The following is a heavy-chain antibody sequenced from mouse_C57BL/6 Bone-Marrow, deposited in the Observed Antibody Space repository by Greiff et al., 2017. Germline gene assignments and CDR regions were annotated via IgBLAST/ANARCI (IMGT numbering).Heavy chain of an antibody. J-gene: IGHJ2*01. CDR2: ISDGGSYT. D-gene: IGHD2-1*01. Sequence: EVKLVESGGGLVKPGGSLKLSCAASGFTFSSYAMSLVRQTPEKRLEWVATISDGGSYTYYPDNVKGRFTFSRDNAKNNLYLQMSHLKSEDTAMYYCARALLCYGNYDYFDCWGQGTTLTVSS. CDR3: ARALLCYGNYDYFDC. V-gene: IGHV5-4*03. CDR1: GFTFSSYA.